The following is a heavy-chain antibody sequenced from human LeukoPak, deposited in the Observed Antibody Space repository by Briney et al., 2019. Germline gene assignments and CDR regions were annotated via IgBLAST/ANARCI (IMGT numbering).Heavy chain of an antibody. J-gene: IGHJ6*02. CDR1: GFTFSSYS. D-gene: IGHD2-21*02. CDR3: ARDRCGGDCYSAYYYGMDV. V-gene: IGHV3-21*01. Sequence: GGSLRLSCAASGFTFSSYSMNWVRQAPGKGLEWVSSISSSSSYIYYADSVKGRFTISRGNAKNSLYLQMNSLRAEDTAVYYCARDRCGGDCYSAYYYGMDVWGQGTTVTVSS. CDR2: ISSSSSYI.